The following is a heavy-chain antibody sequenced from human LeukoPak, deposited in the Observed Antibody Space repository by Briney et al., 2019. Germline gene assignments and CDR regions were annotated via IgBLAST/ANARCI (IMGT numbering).Heavy chain of an antibody. V-gene: IGHV3-30*02. CDR3: ARDQGGAISY. Sequence: GGSLRLSCAASGFTFSNYGVHWVRQAPGKGLEWVSFIRFDGSNKYYADSVKGRFTISRDSSKNSLYLQMDSLRAEDTAVYYCARDQGGAISYWGQGTLVTVSS. D-gene: IGHD3-10*01. CDR1: GFTFSNYG. J-gene: IGHJ4*02. CDR2: IRFDGSNK.